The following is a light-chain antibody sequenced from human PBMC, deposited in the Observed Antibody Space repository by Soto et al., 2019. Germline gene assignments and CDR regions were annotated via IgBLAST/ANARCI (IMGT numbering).Light chain of an antibody. CDR3: QQYGSSPFT. J-gene: IGKJ5*01. Sequence: EIVLTQSPGTLSLSPGERATLSCRASQSVSSSYLAWYQPKPGQAPRLLIYGASSRATGIPDRFSGSGSGTDFTLSISRLEPEDFAVYCFQQYGSSPFTFGQGTRLEIK. V-gene: IGKV3-20*01. CDR1: QSVSSSY. CDR2: GAS.